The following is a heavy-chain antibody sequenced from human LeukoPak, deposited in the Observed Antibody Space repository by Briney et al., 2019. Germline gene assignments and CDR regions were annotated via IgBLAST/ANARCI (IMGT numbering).Heavy chain of an antibody. D-gene: IGHD3-3*01. CDR3: ARINDFWSGPTLDV. V-gene: IGHV3-53*01. CDR1: GFIVSNHY. CDR2: MSGAGDT. Sequence: GGSLRLSCAASGFIVSNHYMSWVRQAPGKGLEWVSMMSGAGDTYYADSVKGRFTISRDNSKNTLYLQMNSLRAEDTALYYCARINDFWSGPTLDVWGQGTTVTVSS. J-gene: IGHJ6*02.